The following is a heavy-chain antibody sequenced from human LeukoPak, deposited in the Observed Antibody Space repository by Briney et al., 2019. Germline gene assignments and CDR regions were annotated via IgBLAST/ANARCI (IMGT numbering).Heavy chain of an antibody. D-gene: IGHD3-22*01. J-gene: IGHJ3*02. CDR2: ISGSGGST. CDR3: ANDYDSSFLNDPRAADI. V-gene: IGHV3-23*01. CDR1: GFTFRRYG. Sequence: GGSLRLSCAASGFTFRRYGMSGVRQAPGKGREGVSAISGSGGSTYYADSVKGRFTISRYNSKNTLYLQMNSLRAEDTAVYYCANDYDSSFLNDPRAADIWGQGTMVTVSS.